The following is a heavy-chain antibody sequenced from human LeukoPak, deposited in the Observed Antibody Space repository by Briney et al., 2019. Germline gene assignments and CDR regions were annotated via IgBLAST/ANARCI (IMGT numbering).Heavy chain of an antibody. CDR3: ARPRQYSGNIEAFDI. V-gene: IGHV3-11*01. Sequence: GGSLRLSWAASGLTLSDYNMNWIRQAPGKGREWISYISSSGRTIDNADSVKGRFTISRDNAKKSLYLQMNSLRAEDTAVYYCARPRQYSGNIEAFDIWGQGTMVTVSS. D-gene: IGHD1/OR15-1a*01. J-gene: IGHJ3*02. CDR1: GLTLSDYN. CDR2: ISSSGRTI.